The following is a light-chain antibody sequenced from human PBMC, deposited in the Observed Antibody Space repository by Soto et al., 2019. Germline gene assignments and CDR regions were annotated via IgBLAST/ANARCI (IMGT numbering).Light chain of an antibody. V-gene: IGKV1-6*01. CDR1: QDIRNG. J-gene: IGKJ3*01. Sequence: AIQMTQSPSSLSASVGDRVTITCRASQDIRNGLGWYQQKPGRAPRLLIYATSTLQGGVPSRFRGSGSGTDFTLTITRLEPEDFAVYYCQQYGSSLFTFGPGTKVDIK. CDR2: ATS. CDR3: QQYGSSLFT.